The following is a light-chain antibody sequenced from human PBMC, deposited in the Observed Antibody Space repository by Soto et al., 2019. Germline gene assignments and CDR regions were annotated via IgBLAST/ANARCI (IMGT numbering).Light chain of an antibody. CDR1: QSISSW. CDR3: HQYTNFPLT. J-gene: IGKJ4*01. Sequence: DIPMTQSPSTLSASVGDRVTITCRATQSISSWLAWYQQKPGKAPKLLIHEASRLESGVPSRFSGSESGTEFTLTLSGLHAEDFATYYCHQYTNFPLTVGGGTKVEIK. V-gene: IGKV1-5*01. CDR2: EAS.